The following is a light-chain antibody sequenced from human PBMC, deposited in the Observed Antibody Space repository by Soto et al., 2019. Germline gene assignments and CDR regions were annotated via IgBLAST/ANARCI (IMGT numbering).Light chain of an antibody. CDR1: KLGENF. Sequence: SYELTQSPSVSVSPGQTASISCSGEKLGENFVCWYQQKPGQSPVVVIYHDDNRPSGIPERFSGSSSGNRATLTIAGTQALDEADYYCQAWDNNSAVFGGGTKRTVL. CDR2: HDD. J-gene: IGLJ2*01. CDR3: QAWDNNSAV. V-gene: IGLV3-1*01.